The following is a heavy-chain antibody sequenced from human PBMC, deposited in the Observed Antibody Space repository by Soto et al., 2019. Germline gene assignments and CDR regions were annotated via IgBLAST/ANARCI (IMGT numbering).Heavy chain of an antibody. CDR3: ARPLWRDDYNWGYFDL. V-gene: IGHV3-30-3*01. D-gene: IGHD4-4*01. CDR1: GFSFSSYA. J-gene: IGHJ2*01. CDR2: ISYAGSNK. Sequence: QVQLVESGGGVVQPGRSLRLSCAASGFSFSSYAMHWVRQAPGKGLEWVAVISYAGSNKYYADSVKGRFTISRDNSKNPLYLQMNSLRPEDTAVYYCARPLWRDDYNWGYFDLWGRGTLVTVSS.